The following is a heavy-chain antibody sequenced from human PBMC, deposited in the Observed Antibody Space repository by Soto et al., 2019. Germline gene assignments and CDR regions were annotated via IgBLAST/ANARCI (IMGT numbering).Heavy chain of an antibody. J-gene: IGHJ6*02. D-gene: IGHD2-2*01. Sequence: GGSLRLSCAASGFTFSSYAMSWVRQAPGKGLEWVSAISGSGGSTYYADSVKGRFTISRDNSKNTLYLQMNSLRAEDTAVYYCAKEIAGCSSTSCSYYYYYGMDVWGQGTTVTVSS. V-gene: IGHV3-23*01. CDR1: GFTFSSYA. CDR2: ISGSGGST. CDR3: AKEIAGCSSTSCSYYYYYGMDV.